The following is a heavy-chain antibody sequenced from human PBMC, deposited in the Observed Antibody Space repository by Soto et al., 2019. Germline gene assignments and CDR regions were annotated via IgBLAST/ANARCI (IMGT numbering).Heavy chain of an antibody. CDR3: SRDGASSSWHGMDV. CDR1: GGSFSGYF. D-gene: IGHD6-19*01. CDR2: IDYSGRT. Sequence: SETLSLTCAVYGGSFSGYFWSWIRQPPGKGLEWVGYIDYSGRTNYNPSLKSRVSISVDTSKNQFSLMLNSVTAADTAMYYCSRDGASSSWHGMDVWGQGTTVTVSS. J-gene: IGHJ6*02. V-gene: IGHV4-59*01.